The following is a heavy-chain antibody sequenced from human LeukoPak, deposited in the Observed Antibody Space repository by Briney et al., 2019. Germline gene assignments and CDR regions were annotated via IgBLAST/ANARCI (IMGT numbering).Heavy chain of an antibody. CDR1: GGSISSYY. CDR3: ARDSPTDYDFWSGYFYYFDY. V-gene: IGHV4-4*07. J-gene: IGHJ4*02. D-gene: IGHD3-3*01. CDR2: IYTSGST. Sequence: SETLSLTCTVSGGSISSYYWSWIRQPAGKGLEWIGRIYTSGSTNYNPSLKSRVTMSVDTSKNQFSLKLSSVTAADTAVYYCARDSPTDYDFWSGYFYYFDYWGQGTLVTVSS.